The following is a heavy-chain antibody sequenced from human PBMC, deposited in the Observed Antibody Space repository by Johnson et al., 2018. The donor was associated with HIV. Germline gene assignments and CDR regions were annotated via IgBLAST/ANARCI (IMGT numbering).Heavy chain of an antibody. J-gene: IGHJ3*02. D-gene: IGHD6-19*01. CDR2: INNDGSVT. V-gene: IGHV3-74*02. CDR3: ARPPRSSGWAGGAFDI. Sequence: VQLVESGGGVVQPGRSLRLSCAASGFTFNNDWIHWVRQAPGKGLVWVSRINNDGSVTTYAESVKGRFTISRDNSKNTLYLQMNSLRAEDTAVYYCARPPRSSGWAGGAFDIWGQGTMVTVSS. CDR1: GFTFNNDW.